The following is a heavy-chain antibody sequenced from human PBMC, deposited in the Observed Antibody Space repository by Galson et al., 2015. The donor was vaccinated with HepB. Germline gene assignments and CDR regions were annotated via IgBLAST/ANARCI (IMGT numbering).Heavy chain of an antibody. D-gene: IGHD6-19*01. Sequence: SVKVSCKASGGTFSSYAISWVRQAPGQGLEWMGRIIPILGIANYAQKFQGRVTITADKSTSTAYMELSSLRSEDTAVYYCASASYSSGWYLDYWGQGTLVTVSS. J-gene: IGHJ4*02. CDR2: IIPILGIA. CDR3: ASASYSSGWYLDY. CDR1: GGTFSSYA. V-gene: IGHV1-69*04.